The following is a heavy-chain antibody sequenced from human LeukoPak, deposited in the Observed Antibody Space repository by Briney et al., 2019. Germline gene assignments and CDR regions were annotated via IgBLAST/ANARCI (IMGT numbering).Heavy chain of an antibody. V-gene: IGHV3-23*01. Sequence: PGGSLRLSCAASKFTFSTSAMSWVRQARGKGLEWVSAISGSGANTYYVDSVKGRFTISRDNSKNTLYLEMSSLRSDDTAVYYCAKESQTYYDIMTGYPNYYFDYWGQGTLVTVSS. CDR1: KFTFSTSA. J-gene: IGHJ4*02. CDR2: ISGSGANT. CDR3: AKESQTYYDIMTGYPNYYFDY. D-gene: IGHD3-9*01.